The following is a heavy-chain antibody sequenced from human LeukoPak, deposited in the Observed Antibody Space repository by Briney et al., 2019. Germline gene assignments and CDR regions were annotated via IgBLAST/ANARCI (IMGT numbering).Heavy chain of an antibody. CDR2: INHSGST. V-gene: IGHV4-34*01. CDR3: ARDIDLGY. D-gene: IGHD5-12*01. Sequence: SETLSLTCAVYGGSFSGYYWSWIRQPPGKGLEWIGEINHSGSTNYNPSLKSRVTISVDTSKNQFSLKLSSVTAADTAVYYCARDIDLGYWGQGTLVTVSS. J-gene: IGHJ4*02. CDR1: GGSFSGYY.